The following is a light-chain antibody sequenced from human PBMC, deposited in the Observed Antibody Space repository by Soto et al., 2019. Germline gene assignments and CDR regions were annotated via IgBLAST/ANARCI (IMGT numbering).Light chain of an antibody. J-gene: IGKJ4*01. CDR1: QDISNY. CDR3: QQYDNLPPRLT. CDR2: DAS. V-gene: IGKV1-33*01. Sequence: DIQRTQSPSSLSASVGDRVTITCQASQDISNYLNWYQQKPGKAPKLLIYDASNLETGVPSRFSGSGSGTDFTFTISSLQPEDIATYYCQQYDNLPPRLTFGGGTKVEIK.